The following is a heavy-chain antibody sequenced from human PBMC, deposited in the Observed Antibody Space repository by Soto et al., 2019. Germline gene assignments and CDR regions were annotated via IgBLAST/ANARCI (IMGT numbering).Heavy chain of an antibody. J-gene: IGHJ6*02. CDR1: SGPSSSHN. CDR3: VRQGIGNLHGLVDV. Sequence: QVQLQQSGPGLVKPSETLSLTCSVSSGPSSSHNWGWIRQPPGRGLEWIGYVYSTGGTSYNPSLKSRVTISADKSTNPISLTLTSVTAADTAVYYCVRQGIGNLHGLVDVWGQGTTVRVSS. D-gene: IGHD1-1*01. CDR2: VYSTGGT. V-gene: IGHV4-59*08.